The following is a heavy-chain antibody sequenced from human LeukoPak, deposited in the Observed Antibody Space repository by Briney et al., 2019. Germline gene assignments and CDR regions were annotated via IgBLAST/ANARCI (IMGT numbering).Heavy chain of an antibody. CDR2: ISGSGGST. V-gene: IGHV3-23*01. CDR3: ARDTIFGVVWPDAFDI. J-gene: IGHJ3*02. CDR1: GFTFSSYG. D-gene: IGHD3-3*01. Sequence: GGSLRLSCAASGFTFSSYGMSWVRQAPGMGLEWVSGISGSGGSTYYADSVKGRFTISRDNAKNSLYLQMNSLRAEDTAVYYCARDTIFGVVWPDAFDIWGQGTMVTVSS.